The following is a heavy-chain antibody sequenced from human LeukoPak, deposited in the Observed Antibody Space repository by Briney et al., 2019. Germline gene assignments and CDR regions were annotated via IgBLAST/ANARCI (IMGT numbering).Heavy chain of an antibody. CDR3: ARPRGNIEMATNPFDF. J-gene: IGHJ4*02. CDR1: GFTFSSYS. V-gene: IGHV3-21*01. D-gene: IGHD5-24*01. CDR2: ISSSSSYI. Sequence: GGSLKLSCAASGFTFSSYSMNWVRQAPGKGLEWVSSISSSSSYIYYAGSVKGRFTISRDNAKNSLYLQMNSLRAEDTAVYYCARPRGNIEMATNPFDFWGQGTLVTVSS.